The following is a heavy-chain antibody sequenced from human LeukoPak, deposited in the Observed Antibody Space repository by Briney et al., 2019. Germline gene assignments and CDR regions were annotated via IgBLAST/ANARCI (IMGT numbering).Heavy chain of an antibody. V-gene: IGHV3-23*01. Sequence: GGSLRLSCATSGVPFETNAMSWVRQAPGKGLEWVATIGNTETFYADSVTGRFTISRDNSKNTVNLQMNRLRVEDTAIYYCAKDWIQFNRVFDCFDSWGQGTLVTVSS. J-gene: IGHJ4*02. CDR1: GVPFETNA. CDR2: IGNTET. D-gene: IGHD5-18*01. CDR3: AKDWIQFNRVFDCFDS.